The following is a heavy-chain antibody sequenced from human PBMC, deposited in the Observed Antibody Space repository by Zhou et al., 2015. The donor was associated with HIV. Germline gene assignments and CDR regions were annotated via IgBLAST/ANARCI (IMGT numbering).Heavy chain of an antibody. CDR1: AYIFTSHY. CDR3: ARVRGYSYGWEDY. Sequence: QVQLVQSGAEVKKPGASVKVSCTASAYIFTSHYTHWVRQAPGLGLEWMGGIIPIFGTANYAQKFQGRVTITADESTSTAYMELSSLRSEDTAVYYCARVRGYSYGWEDYWGQGTLVTVSS. J-gene: IGHJ4*02. V-gene: IGHV1-69*01. CDR2: IIPIFGTA. D-gene: IGHD5-18*01.